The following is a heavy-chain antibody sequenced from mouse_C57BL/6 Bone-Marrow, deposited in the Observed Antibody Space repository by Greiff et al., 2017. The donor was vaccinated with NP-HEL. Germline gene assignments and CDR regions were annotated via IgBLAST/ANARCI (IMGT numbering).Heavy chain of an antibody. CDR1: GFTFSDYY. Sequence: EVKLVASEGGLVQPGSSMKLSCTASGFTFSDYYMAWVRQVPEKGLEWVATINYDGSSTYYLDSLKSRFIISRDNAKNILYLQMSSLKSEDTATYYCAREGGLRRRTYAMDYWGQGTSVTVSS. J-gene: IGHJ4*01. D-gene: IGHD2-4*01. V-gene: IGHV5-16*01. CDR2: INYDGSST. CDR3: AREGGLRRRTYAMDY.